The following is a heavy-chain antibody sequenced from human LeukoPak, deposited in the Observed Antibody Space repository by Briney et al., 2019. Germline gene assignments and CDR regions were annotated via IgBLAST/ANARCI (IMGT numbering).Heavy chain of an antibody. CDR1: GFTFSSYG. D-gene: IGHD3-10*02. CDR2: IRYDGSNK. J-gene: IGHJ3*02. V-gene: IGHV3-30*02. Sequence: GGSLRLSCAASGFTFSSYGMHWVRQAPGKGLEWVAFIRYDGSNKYYADSVKGRFTISRDNSKNTLYLQMNSLRAEDTAVYYCARDVNYDRGAFDIWGQGTMVTVSS. CDR3: ARDVNYDRGAFDI.